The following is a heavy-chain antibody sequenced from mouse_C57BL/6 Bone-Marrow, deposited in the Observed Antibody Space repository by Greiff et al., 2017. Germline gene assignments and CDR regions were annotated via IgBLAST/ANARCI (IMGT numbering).Heavy chain of an antibody. CDR2: INPNNGGT. CDR3: ASVPAVRLRYWDFEG. V-gene: IGHV1-18*01. Sequence: VQLQQSGPELVKPGASVKIPCKASGYTFTDYNMDWVKQSHGKSLEWIGDINPNNGGTIYNQKFKGKATLTVDKSSSTAYMELRSLTSEDTAVYDCASVPAVRLRYWDFEGWGTGTTVTVSS. J-gene: IGHJ1*03. CDR1: GYTFTDYN. D-gene: IGHD1-1*01.